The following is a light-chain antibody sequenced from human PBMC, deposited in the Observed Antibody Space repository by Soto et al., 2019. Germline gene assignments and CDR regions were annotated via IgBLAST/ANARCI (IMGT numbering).Light chain of an antibody. J-gene: IGLJ3*02. Sequence: QSALTQPASVSGSPGQSITISCTGTSSDVGGYKYVSWYQQHPGKVPKLMIYDVTNRPSGVSTRFSGSKSDNTASLTISGLQAEDEADYYCSSYTSSSTWVFGGGTKSPS. CDR1: SSDVGGYKY. V-gene: IGLV2-14*01. CDR3: SSYTSSSTWV. CDR2: DVT.